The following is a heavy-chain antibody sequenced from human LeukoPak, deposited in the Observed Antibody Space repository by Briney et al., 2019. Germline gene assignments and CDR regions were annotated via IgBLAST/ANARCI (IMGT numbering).Heavy chain of an antibody. CDR3: AKKFTGTTVISGDYFDY. Sequence: PGGSLRLSCAASGFTFSNAWMHWVRQAPGKGLEWVAVMSSDGSKKYYADSVKGRFTISRDNSKNTLYLQMNSLRAEDTAVYYCAKKFTGTTVISGDYFDYWGQGTLVTVSS. CDR1: GFTFSNAW. D-gene: IGHD4-17*01. J-gene: IGHJ4*02. CDR2: MSSDGSKK. V-gene: IGHV3-30*18.